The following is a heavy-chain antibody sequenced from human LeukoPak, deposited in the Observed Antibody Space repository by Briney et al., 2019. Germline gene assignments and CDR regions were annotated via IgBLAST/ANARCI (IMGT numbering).Heavy chain of an antibody. V-gene: IGHV4-4*07. D-gene: IGHD5-24*01. CDR1: GGSIDIYY. CDR2: IYTSGST. J-gene: IGHJ5*02. CDR3: AREEDGYNFDP. Sequence: NASETLSLTCTVSGGSIDIYYWSWIRQPAGKGLEWIGRIYTSGSTNYNPSLKTRVTMSVDTSKNQFSLKLSSVTAADTAVYYCAREEDGYNFDPWGQGTLVTVSS.